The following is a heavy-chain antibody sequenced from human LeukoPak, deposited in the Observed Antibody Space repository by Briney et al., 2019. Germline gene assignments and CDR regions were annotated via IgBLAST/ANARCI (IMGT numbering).Heavy chain of an antibody. CDR1: GESFSCYY. Sequence: SETLFHTCAVYGESFSCYYWSWIRQPPGKGLEWIGEINHSGSTNYNPSLKSRVTISVDTSKNQFSLKLSSVTAADTAVYYCVAKRDYVYYYHVMDAWGQGTTVTVSS. V-gene: IGHV4-34*01. CDR2: INHSGST. D-gene: IGHD3-16*01. CDR3: VAKRDYVYYYHVMDA. J-gene: IGHJ6*02.